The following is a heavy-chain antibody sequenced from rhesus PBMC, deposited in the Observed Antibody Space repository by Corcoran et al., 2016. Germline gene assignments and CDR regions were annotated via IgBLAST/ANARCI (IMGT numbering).Heavy chain of an antibody. Sequence: QLQLQEAGPGLVKPSDTLSVTCAVAGGPIGRSEWRWIRQAAGKGAEWIGYIYVSGSITNSTPSLTSRVTLSLATSKIHLSLKLSSVAAADTAVYYCARIAGWGDYDAFDFWGPGLRVTVSS. D-gene: IGHD3-34*01. CDR1: GGPIGRSE. V-gene: IGHV4-169*01. CDR2: IYVSGSIT. J-gene: IGHJ3*01. CDR3: ARIAGWGDYDAFDF.